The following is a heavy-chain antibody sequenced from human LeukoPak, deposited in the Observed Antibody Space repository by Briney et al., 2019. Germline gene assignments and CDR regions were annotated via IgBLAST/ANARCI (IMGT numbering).Heavy chain of an antibody. CDR2: IYSNGNT. Sequence: SETLSLTCTVSGDSISGGAYYWSWIRQPAGKGLEWIGRIYSNGNTNYKPSLKSRVTISLDTSKRQFSLQLTSVTAADTAMYYCARDSVSWFGFDSWGQGTLVTVSS. J-gene: IGHJ5*01. D-gene: IGHD3-10*01. V-gene: IGHV4-61*02. CDR1: GDSISGGAYY. CDR3: ARDSVSWFGFDS.